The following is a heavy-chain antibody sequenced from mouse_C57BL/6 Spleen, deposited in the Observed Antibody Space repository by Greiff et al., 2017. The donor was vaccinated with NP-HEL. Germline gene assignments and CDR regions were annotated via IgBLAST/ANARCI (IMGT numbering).Heavy chain of an antibody. CDR2: ISDGGSYT. CDR1: GFTFSSYA. V-gene: IGHV5-4*03. Sequence: EVKLEESGGGLVKPGGSLKLSCAASGFTFSSYAMSWVRQTPEKRLEWVATISDGGSYTYYPDNVKGRFTISRDNAKNNLYLQMSHLKSEDTAMYYCARAPDYGSSYLFAYWGQGTLVTVSA. D-gene: IGHD1-1*01. J-gene: IGHJ3*01. CDR3: ARAPDYGSSYLFAY.